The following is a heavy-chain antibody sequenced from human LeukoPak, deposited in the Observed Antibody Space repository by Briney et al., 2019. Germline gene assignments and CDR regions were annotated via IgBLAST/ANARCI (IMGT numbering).Heavy chain of an antibody. V-gene: IGHV1-2*02. CDR1: GYTFTGSY. CDR2: INPNSGAT. D-gene: IGHD2-8*01. Sequence: GASVKVSCKASGYTFTGSYIHWMRQAPGQGLEWMGWINPNSGATKYAQKFQGRVTVTRDTSTSTAYMELSGLRADDAAVYHCARVAYCTKGVCINFDLWGQGTLVTVSS. J-gene: IGHJ4*02. CDR3: ARVAYCTKGVCINFDL.